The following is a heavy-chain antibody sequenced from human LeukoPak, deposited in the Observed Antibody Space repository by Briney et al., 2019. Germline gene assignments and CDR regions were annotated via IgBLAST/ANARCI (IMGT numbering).Heavy chain of an antibody. Sequence: GGSRRLSCVPSRFTFTSFAISWVRQPPGKGLEWVSAMSVSGGSTYYADSVKGRFTMSRDNSKNTLYLQMNSLRAEDTAVYYCVTVTSDYWGQGTLVTVSS. CDR2: MSVSGGST. CDR1: RFTFTSFA. CDR3: VTVTSDY. J-gene: IGHJ4*02. D-gene: IGHD4-17*01. V-gene: IGHV3-23*01.